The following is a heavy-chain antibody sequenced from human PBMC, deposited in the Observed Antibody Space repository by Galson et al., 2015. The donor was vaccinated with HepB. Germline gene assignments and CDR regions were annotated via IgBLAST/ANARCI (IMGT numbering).Heavy chain of an antibody. J-gene: IGHJ4*02. D-gene: IGHD3-22*01. V-gene: IGHV3-30*04. Sequence: LRLSCAASGFTFSSYAMHWVRQAPGKGLEWVAVISYDGSNKYYADSVKGRFTISRDNAKNSLYLQMNSLRAEDTAVYYCARASTYYYDSSGYYFDYWGQGTLVTVSS. CDR1: GFTFSSYA. CDR2: ISYDGSNK. CDR3: ARASTYYYDSSGYYFDY.